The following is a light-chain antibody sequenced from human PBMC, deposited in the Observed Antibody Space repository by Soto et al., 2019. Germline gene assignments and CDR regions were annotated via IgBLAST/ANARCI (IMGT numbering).Light chain of an antibody. J-gene: IGLJ1*01. Sequence: QSVLTQPASVSGSLGQSITISCTGTSSDVGAYNYVSWYQQQPGKAPKLMISEVSNRPSGVSNRSSGSKSGNTASLTISGLQAADEADYYCSLYTSENAYVFGTGTKVTVL. CDR1: SSDVGAYNY. CDR3: SLYTSENAYV. CDR2: EVS. V-gene: IGLV2-14*01.